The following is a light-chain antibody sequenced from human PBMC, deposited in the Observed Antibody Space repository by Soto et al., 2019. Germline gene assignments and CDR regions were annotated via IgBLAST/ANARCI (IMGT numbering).Light chain of an antibody. CDR2: DVS. Sequence: QSALTQPASVSGSPGQSITISCTGTSSDVGGYNYVSWYQHHPGKAPKLMIYDVSNRPSGVSNRFSGSKSGNTASLTISGXXPEDEADYYCSSYTTSNTRQIVFGTGTKVTVL. V-gene: IGLV2-14*03. CDR3: SSYTTSNTRQIV. J-gene: IGLJ1*01. CDR1: SSDVGGYNY.